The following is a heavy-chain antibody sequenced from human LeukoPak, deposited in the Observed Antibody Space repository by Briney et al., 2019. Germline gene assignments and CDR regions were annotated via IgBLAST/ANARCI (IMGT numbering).Heavy chain of an antibody. CDR3: AREHMSDAFDI. CDR2: INHSGST. V-gene: IGHV4-34*01. J-gene: IGHJ3*02. D-gene: IGHD2-21*01. Sequence: PSETLSLTCAVYGGSFTGYYWSWIRQPSGKGLEWIGEINHSGSTNYNPSLKSRVTISADTSKNQFSLKLSSVTAADTAVYYCAREHMSDAFDIWGQGTMVTVST. CDR1: GGSFTGYY.